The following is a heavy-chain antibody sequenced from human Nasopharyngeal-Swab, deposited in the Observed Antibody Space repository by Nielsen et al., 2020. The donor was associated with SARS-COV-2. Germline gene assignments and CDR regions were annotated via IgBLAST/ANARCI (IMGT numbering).Heavy chain of an antibody. Sequence: ASVTVSCKASGYTFTSYDINWVRQATGPGLEWMGLMNPNSDNTGYAQKFQGRVTMTRNTSISTAYIELSSLRSEDTAVYYCARGKRTLSSALLWFAAYYYYMDVWGKGTTVTVSS. J-gene: IGHJ6*03. D-gene: IGHD3-10*01. CDR1: GYTFTSYD. V-gene: IGHV1-8*01. CDR2: MNPNSDNT. CDR3: ARGKRTLSSALLWFAAYYYYMDV.